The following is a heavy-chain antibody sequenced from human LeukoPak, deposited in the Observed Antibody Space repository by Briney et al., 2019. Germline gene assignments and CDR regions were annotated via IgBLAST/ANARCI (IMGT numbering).Heavy chain of an antibody. V-gene: IGHV3-23*01. CDR3: AKDLGTHGRIIAH. D-gene: IGHD1-1*01. CDR2: ITGSSDTT. Sequence: PGGSLRLSCAASGFTFNNYAMSWLRQAPGKGLEWVSSITGSSDTTYSAHSVSARFTISRDNSQNTLFLEMSSLRAEDTAVYYCAKDLGTHGRIIAHWGQGTLVTVSP. J-gene: IGHJ4*02. CDR1: GFTFNNYA.